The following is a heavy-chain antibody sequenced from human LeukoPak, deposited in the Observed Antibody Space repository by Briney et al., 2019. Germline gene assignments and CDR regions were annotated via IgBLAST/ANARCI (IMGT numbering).Heavy chain of an antibody. V-gene: IGHV4-34*01. Sequence: PSETLSLTCAVYGGSFSGYYWSWIRQPPGKGLEWIGEINHSGSTNYNPSLKSRVTISVDTSKNQFSLKLSSVTAADTAVYYCASLLRGVDYWGQETLVTVCS. CDR2: INHSGST. J-gene: IGHJ4*02. CDR3: ASLLRGVDY. CDR1: GGSFSGYY. D-gene: IGHD3-10*01.